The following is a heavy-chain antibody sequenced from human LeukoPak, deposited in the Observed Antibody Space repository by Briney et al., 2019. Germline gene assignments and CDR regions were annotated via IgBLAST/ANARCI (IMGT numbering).Heavy chain of an antibody. V-gene: IGHV4-4*02. CDR3: ARSPHYYGSGSYPFDAFDI. J-gene: IGHJ3*02. CDR1: GDSISSSNW. Sequence: SGTLSLTCAVSGDSISSSNWWSWVRQPPGKGLEWIGEIYHSGSTNYNPSLKSRVTISVDTSKNQFSLKLSSVTAADTAVYYCARSPHYYGSGSYPFDAFDIWGQGTMVTVSS. CDR2: IYHSGST. D-gene: IGHD3-10*01.